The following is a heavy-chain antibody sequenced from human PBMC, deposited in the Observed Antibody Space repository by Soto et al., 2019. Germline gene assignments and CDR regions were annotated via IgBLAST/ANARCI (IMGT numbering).Heavy chain of an antibody. CDR3: AKDDAAAIGQGGYMDV. CDR2: ISGSGGST. D-gene: IGHD2-2*02. J-gene: IGHJ6*03. V-gene: IGHV3-23*01. Sequence: GGSLRLSCAASGFTFSSYAMSWVRQAPGKGLEWVSAISGSGGSTYYADSVKGRFTISRDNSKNTLYLQMNSLRAEDTAVYYCAKDDAAAIGQGGYMDVWGKGTTVTVSS. CDR1: GFTFSSYA.